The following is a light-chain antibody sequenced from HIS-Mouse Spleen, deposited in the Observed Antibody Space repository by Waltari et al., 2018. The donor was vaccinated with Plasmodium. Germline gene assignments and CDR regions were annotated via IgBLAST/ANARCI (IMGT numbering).Light chain of an antibody. CDR1: QGISSA. CDR3: QQFNSYPPP. Sequence: AIQLTQSPSSPSASVGDRVAITSRASQGISSALAWYQQKPGKAPNLLIYDASSLESGVPSRFSGSGSGTDFTLTISSLQPEDFATYYCQQFNSYPPPFGQGTRLEIK. J-gene: IGKJ5*01. V-gene: IGKV1-13*02. CDR2: DAS.